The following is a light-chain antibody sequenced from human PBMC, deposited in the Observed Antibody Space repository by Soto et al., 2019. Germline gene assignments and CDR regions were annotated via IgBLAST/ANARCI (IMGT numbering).Light chain of an antibody. CDR3: QRRSNWLFT. J-gene: IGKJ3*01. CDR1: QRVSSY. Sequence: EIVLTQSPATLSLSREERATLCCRARQRVSSYLAWYQQNPGQAPRLLIYDASNRANGIPAMFSDGASGTDFAVAICSLGPEDWGVYYCQRRSNWLFTFGPVTKVDIK. V-gene: IGKV3-11*01. CDR2: DAS.